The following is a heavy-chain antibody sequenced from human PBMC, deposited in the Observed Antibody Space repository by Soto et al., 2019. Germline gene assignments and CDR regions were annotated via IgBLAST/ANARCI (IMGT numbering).Heavy chain of an antibody. CDR2: IYYSGT. V-gene: IGHV4-59*01. CDR3: ARTYDGSGPNSGGYAFDI. D-gene: IGHD3-22*01. Sequence: PSETLSLTYSVAGGSSSSYDGSWIRQTQGKGLEWIAYIYYSGTSYNPSLKSRVSISLDTSKNQFSLKLSSVTAADTAVYYCARTYDGSGPNSGGYAFDIWGQGTMVTVSS. CDR1: GGSSSSYD. J-gene: IGHJ3*02.